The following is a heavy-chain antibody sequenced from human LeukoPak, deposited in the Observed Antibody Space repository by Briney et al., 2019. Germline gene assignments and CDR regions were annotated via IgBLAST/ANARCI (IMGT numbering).Heavy chain of an antibody. J-gene: IGHJ4*02. Sequence: TASETLSLTCTVSGGSISTYYWSWIRQPPGKGLEWIGYIYYSGNTNYNPSLKSRVTISVDTSKNQFSLKLSSVTAADTAVYYCAGVVGYSSSWYGGPQYPYYFDYWGQGTLVTVSS. CDR1: GGSISTYY. D-gene: IGHD6-13*01. CDR3: AGVVGYSSSWYGGPQYPYYFDY. V-gene: IGHV4-59*08. CDR2: IYYSGNT.